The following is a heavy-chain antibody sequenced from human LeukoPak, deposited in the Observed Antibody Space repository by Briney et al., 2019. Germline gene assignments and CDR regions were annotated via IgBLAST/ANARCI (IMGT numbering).Heavy chain of an antibody. J-gene: IGHJ4*02. Sequence: GGSLRLSCAASGFTFNNYAMGWVRQAPGKGLEWVSVISGSSAGIKYADSVKGRFTISRDNSKDTLYLQMNSLSAEDTAVYYCARGGIRGYSAFDNLDFWGLGTHVTVSS. CDR3: ARGGIRGYSAFDNLDF. CDR2: ISGSSAGI. D-gene: IGHD5-12*01. CDR1: GFTFNNYA. V-gene: IGHV3-23*01.